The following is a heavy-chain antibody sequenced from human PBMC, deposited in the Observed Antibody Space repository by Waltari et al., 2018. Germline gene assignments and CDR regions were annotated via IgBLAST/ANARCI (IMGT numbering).Heavy chain of an antibody. Sequence: QVQLVQSGAEMKKRGASVKVSSEASGYTFTGYFIHWVRQAPGQGLEWMGRINPNSGGTNYAQKFQGRVTLTRDKSINTAYMDLSRLTSDGTGMYYCATWRENAFDVWGQGTMVTVST. J-gene: IGHJ3*01. D-gene: IGHD1-1*01. V-gene: IGHV1-2*05. CDR1: GYTFTGYF. CDR2: INPNSGGT. CDR3: ATWRENAFDV.